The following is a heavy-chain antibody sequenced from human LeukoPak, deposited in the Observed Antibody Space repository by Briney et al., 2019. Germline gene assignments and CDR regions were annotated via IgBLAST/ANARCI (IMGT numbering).Heavy chain of an antibody. CDR2: MSSSGNN. D-gene: IGHD4/OR15-4a*01. CDR1: GDSISYFY. J-gene: IGHJ3*02. Sequence: SETLSLTCSVSGDSISYFYWSWIRQAAGKGLEWIGRMSSSGNNDYNASLKSRVTMSVDTSKNQLSLKVISVTAADTAVYYCASFGAADIWGQGTMVTVSS. CDR3: ASFGAADI. V-gene: IGHV4-4*07.